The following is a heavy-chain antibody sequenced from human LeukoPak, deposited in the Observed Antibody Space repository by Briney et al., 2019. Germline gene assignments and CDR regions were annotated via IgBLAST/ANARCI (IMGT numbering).Heavy chain of an antibody. CDR2: IYYSGST. D-gene: IGHD5-18*01. J-gene: IGHJ4*02. V-gene: IGHV4-30-4*01. CDR1: GGSISSGDYY. Sequence: PSETLSLTCTVSGGSISSGDYYWSWIRQPPGKGLEWIGYIYYSGSTNYNPSLKSRVTISVDTSKNQFSLKLSSVTAADTAVYYCARRNGYSYVIDYWGQGTLVTVSS. CDR3: ARRNGYSYVIDY.